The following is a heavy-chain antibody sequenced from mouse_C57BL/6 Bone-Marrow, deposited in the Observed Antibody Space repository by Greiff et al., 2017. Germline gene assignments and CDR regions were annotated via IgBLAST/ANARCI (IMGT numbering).Heavy chain of an antibody. Sequence: EVKLMESGPELVKPGDSVKISCKASGYSFTGYFMNWVMQSHGKSLEWIGRINPYNGDTFYNQKFKGKATLTVDKSSSTAHMELRSLTSEDSAVYYCATMIRDAMDYWGQGTSVTVSS. V-gene: IGHV1-20*01. CDR3: ATMIRDAMDY. D-gene: IGHD2-4*01. J-gene: IGHJ4*01. CDR2: INPYNGDT. CDR1: GYSFTGYF.